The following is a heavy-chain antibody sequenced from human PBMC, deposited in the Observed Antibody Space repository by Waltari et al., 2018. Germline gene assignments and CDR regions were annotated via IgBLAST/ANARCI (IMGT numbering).Heavy chain of an antibody. CDR1: GFLYRNYG. Sequence: QVQLVESGGGVVQPGRSLRLSCAASGFLYRNYGLQWVRQAPGKGREWVAVVYYDGSTKHYADSVKGRFTISRDNSKNTLNLEMNSLRAEDTAVYFCARCGRGVDSSASCLDHWGQGTLVTVSS. J-gene: IGHJ4*02. D-gene: IGHD1-1*01. CDR3: ARCGRGVDSSASCLDH. CDR2: VYYDGSTK. V-gene: IGHV3-33*01.